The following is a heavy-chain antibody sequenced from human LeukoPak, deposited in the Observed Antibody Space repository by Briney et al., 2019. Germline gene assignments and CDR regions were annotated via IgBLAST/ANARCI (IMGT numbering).Heavy chain of an antibody. CDR3: ARAGLFGNAFDI. D-gene: IGHD3-16*01. Sequence: ASVKVSCKASGYTFTSYYMHWVRQAPGQGLEWMGIINPSGGSTSYAQKFQGRVTMTRDMSTSTVYMGLSSLRSEDTAVYYCARAGLFGNAFDIWGQGTMVTVSS. V-gene: IGHV1-46*01. J-gene: IGHJ3*02. CDR2: INPSGGST. CDR1: GYTFTSYY.